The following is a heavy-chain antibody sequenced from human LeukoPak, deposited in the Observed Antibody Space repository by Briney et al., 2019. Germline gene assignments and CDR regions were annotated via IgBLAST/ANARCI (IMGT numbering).Heavy chain of an antibody. D-gene: IGHD3-22*01. CDR2: ISSSSSTI. CDR3: ARDDVLSGITMIVGGIDY. J-gene: IGHJ4*02. V-gene: IGHV3-48*04. Sequence: PGGPLRLPCAASGFTFSSYSMNWVRQAPGKGLDWVSYISSSSSTIYYADSVKDRFTISRDNAKNSLYLQMNSLRAEDTAFYYCARDDVLSGITMIVGGIDYWGQGTLVTVSS. CDR1: GFTFSSYS.